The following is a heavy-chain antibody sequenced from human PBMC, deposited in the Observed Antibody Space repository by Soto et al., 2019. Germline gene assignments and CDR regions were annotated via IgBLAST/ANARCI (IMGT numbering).Heavy chain of an antibody. CDR3: LYCISTSCYLPY. Sequence: QVQLVQSGAEVKKPGSSVKVSCKAAGGTFSSYAISWVRQAPGQGLEWMGGIIHIFGTANYAQKFQGRVTITADESTSTAYMELSSLRSEDTAVYYCLYCISTSCYLPYWGQGTLVTVSS. CDR1: GGTFSSYA. CDR2: IIHIFGTA. V-gene: IGHV1-69*12. D-gene: IGHD2-2*01. J-gene: IGHJ4*02.